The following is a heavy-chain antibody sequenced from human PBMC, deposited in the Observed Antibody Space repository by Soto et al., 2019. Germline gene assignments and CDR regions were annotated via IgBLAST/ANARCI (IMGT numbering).Heavy chain of an antibody. J-gene: IGHJ4*02. D-gene: IGHD1-26*01. V-gene: IGHV3-64D*08. CDR3: VKGTYYRWELLGPFDY. CDR1: GFTFSSYA. Sequence: PGGSLRLSCSASGFTFSSYAMHWVRQAPGKGLEYVSAISSNGGSTYYADSVKGRFTISRDNSKNTLYLKMSSLRAEDTAVYYCVKGTYYRWELLGPFDYWGQGTLVTVSS. CDR2: ISSNGGST.